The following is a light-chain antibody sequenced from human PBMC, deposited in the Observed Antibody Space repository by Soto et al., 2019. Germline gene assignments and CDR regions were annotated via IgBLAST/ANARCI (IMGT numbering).Light chain of an antibody. CDR2: AAS. J-gene: IGKJ1*01. V-gene: IGKV3-15*01. CDR1: QSVSSN. Sequence: ELVITQSPATLSVSPGERATLSCRASQSVSSNLAWYQQKPGQAPRLLIYAASTRATGIPARFSGSGSGTEFTLTISSLQSEDFALYYCQQYYRSPQTFGQGTKVDIK. CDR3: QQYYRSPQT.